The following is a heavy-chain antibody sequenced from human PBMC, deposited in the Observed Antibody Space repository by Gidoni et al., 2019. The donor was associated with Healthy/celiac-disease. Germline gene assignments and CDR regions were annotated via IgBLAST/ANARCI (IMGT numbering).Heavy chain of an antibody. CDR3: AREFGELSTNWFDH. CDR1: GFTFSSYG. D-gene: IGHD3-10*01. J-gene: IGHJ5*02. CDR2: IWYDGSNK. V-gene: IGHV3-33*01. Sequence: QVQLVESGGAVVQPGRSLRLSCAASGFTFSSYGMHWVRQAPGKGLEGVAVIWYDGSNKYYEDSVKGRFTISRDNSKNTLYLQMNSLRAEDTAVYYCAREFGELSTNWFDHWGQGTLVTVSS.